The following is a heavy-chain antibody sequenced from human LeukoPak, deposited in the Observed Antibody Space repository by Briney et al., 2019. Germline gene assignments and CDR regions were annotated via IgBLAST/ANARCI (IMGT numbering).Heavy chain of an antibody. J-gene: IGHJ4*02. V-gene: IGHV3-33*06. CDR2: IWYDGSNK. CDR3: AKDQDPKDPFSWSFDY. Sequence: GGSLRLSCAASGFTFSSYGMHWVRQAPGKGLEWVAVIWYDGSNKYYADSVKGRFTISRDNSKNTLYLQMNSLRAEDTAVYYCAKDQDPKDPFSWSFDYWGQGTLVTVSS. D-gene: IGHD2/OR15-2a*01. CDR1: GFTFSSYG.